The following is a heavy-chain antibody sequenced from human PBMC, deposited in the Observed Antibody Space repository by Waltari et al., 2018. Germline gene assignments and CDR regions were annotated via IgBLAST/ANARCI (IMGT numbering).Heavy chain of an antibody. CDR3: AKDRCTNGVCWDDY. J-gene: IGHJ4*02. D-gene: IGHD2-8*01. Sequence: EVQVLESGGGLVQPGGSLRLSCAASGFTFSSYAMSWVRQAPGKGLEGISSISGSAINTYYADSVKGRFTISRDNSKNTLYLQMNSLRADDTAVYYCAKDRCTNGVCWDDYWGQGTLVTVSS. CDR1: GFTFSSYA. CDR2: ISGSAINT. V-gene: IGHV3-23*01.